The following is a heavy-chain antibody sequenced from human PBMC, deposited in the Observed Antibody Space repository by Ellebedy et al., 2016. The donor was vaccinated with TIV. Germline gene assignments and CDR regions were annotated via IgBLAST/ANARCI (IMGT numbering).Heavy chain of an antibody. D-gene: IGHD3-10*01. V-gene: IGHV1-69*10. CDR2: IIPILGIA. J-gene: IGHJ4*02. CDR3: AGRRRIGGGPYYNGSGDWGY. CDR1: GGTFSSYA. Sequence: ASVKVSCKASGGTFSSYAISWVRQAPGQGLEWMGGIIPILGIANYAQKFQGRVTVTADKSTSTAYMELSSLRSEDTAVYYCAGRRRIGGGPYYNGSGDWGYWGQGTLVTVSS.